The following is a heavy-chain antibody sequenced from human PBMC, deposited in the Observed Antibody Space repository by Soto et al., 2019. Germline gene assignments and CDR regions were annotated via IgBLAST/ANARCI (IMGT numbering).Heavy chain of an antibody. CDR3: AIGRFIFGVVPLRYGMDV. J-gene: IGHJ6*04. CDR2: ISGSGGST. D-gene: IGHD3-3*01. CDR1: GFTFSSYA. Sequence: GSLRLSCAASGFTFSSYAMSWVRQAPGKGLEWVSAISGSGGSTYYADSVKGRFTISRDNSKNTLYLQMNGLRAEDTAVYYCAIGRFIFGVVPLRYGMDVWGKGTTVTVSS. V-gene: IGHV3-23*01.